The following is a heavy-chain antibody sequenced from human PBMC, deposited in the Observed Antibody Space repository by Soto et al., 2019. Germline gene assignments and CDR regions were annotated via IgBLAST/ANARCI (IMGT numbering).Heavy chain of an antibody. J-gene: IGHJ5*02. CDR2: SNAGNGNT. D-gene: IGHD1-26*01. Sequence: QVQLVQSGAEEKKPGASVNVSCKASGYTFTSYAMHWVRQAPGQRLEWMGWSNAGNGNTKYSQRFQGRVTITRDTSASRVHMELSSQRSEDTAVYYCARDKGATGKDYSWFDPWGQGTLVTVSS. CDR1: GYTFTSYA. V-gene: IGHV1-3*05. CDR3: ARDKGATGKDYSWFDP.